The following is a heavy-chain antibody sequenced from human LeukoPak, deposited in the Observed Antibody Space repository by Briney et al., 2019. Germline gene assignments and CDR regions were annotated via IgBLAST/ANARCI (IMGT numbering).Heavy chain of an antibody. CDR1: GFTFSSYG. D-gene: IGHD6-13*01. V-gene: IGHV3-23*01. CDR2: ISGSGGST. CDR3: AKISQQLLRGYFDY. J-gene: IGHJ4*02. Sequence: SGGSLRLSCAASGFTFSSYGMSWVRQAPGKGPEWVSSISGSGGSTNYADSVKGRFTISRDKSKNTLDLQMNSLRAEDTAIYYCAKISQQLLRGYFDYWGQGTLVTVSS.